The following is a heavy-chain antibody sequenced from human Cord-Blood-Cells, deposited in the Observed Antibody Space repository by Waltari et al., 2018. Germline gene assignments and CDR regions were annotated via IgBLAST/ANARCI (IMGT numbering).Heavy chain of an antibody. CDR2: INHSGST. D-gene: IGHD3-16*01. V-gene: IGHV4-34*01. CDR1: GGSFSGYY. J-gene: IGHJ4*02. Sequence: QVQLQQGGAGLLKPSETLSLTCAVYGGSFSGYYCSWTRQPPGKGLEWIGEINHSGSTNDNPSLKSRVTISVDTSKNQFSLKLSSVTAADTAVYYCARGRRWGELRWYFDYWGQGTLVTVSS. CDR3: ARGRRWGELRWYFDY.